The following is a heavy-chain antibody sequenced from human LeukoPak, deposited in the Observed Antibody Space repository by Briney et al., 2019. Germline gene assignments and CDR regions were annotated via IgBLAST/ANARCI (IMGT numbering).Heavy chain of an antibody. CDR3: ARDGHAQGYFDY. Sequence: GGSLRLSCAASGFTFSSYAMHWVRQAPGRGLEWVAVISYDGSNKYYADSVKGRFTISRDNSKNTLYLQMNSLRAEDTAVYYCARDGHAQGYFDYWGQGTLVTVSS. CDR1: GFTFSSYA. CDR2: ISYDGSNK. V-gene: IGHV3-30-3*01. D-gene: IGHD2-2*01. J-gene: IGHJ4*02.